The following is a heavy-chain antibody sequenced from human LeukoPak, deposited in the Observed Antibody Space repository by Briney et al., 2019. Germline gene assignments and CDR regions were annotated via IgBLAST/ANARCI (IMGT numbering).Heavy chain of an antibody. D-gene: IGHD3-16*01. V-gene: IGHV4-31*03. Sequence: SETLSLTCTVSGASIGSGSHYYNWIRQHPGKGLEWIGYIYYTGITSYNPSLKSRVTMSVGTSMNQVSLKLSSLTAADTAVYYCAASAGVTLGRFWGQGTLVSVSS. CDR1: GASIGSGSHY. CDR2: IYYTGIT. CDR3: AASAGVTLGRF. J-gene: IGHJ4*02.